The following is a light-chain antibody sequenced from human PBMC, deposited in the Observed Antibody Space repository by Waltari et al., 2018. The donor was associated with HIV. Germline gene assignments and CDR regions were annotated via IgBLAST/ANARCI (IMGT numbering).Light chain of an antibody. CDR3: SSYAGSNNLGV. Sequence: QSALTQPPSASGSPGQSVTISCTGTSSDVGGYNYVSWYQQHPGKAPNLMIYEVSKRPSGVPDRFFGSKSGNTASLTVSGLQAEDEADYYCSSYAGSNNLGVFGGGTKLTVL. CDR2: EVS. V-gene: IGLV2-8*01. CDR1: SSDVGGYNY. J-gene: IGLJ2*01.